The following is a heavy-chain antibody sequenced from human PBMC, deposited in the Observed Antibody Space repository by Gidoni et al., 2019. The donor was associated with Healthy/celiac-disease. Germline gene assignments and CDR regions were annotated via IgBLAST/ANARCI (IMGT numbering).Heavy chain of an antibody. Sequence: QAQLVQSRSELKKPGASVKVSCKASAYTFTSYAMNWVRQAPGQGLEWMGWINTNTGNPTYAQGFTGRFVFSLDTSVSTAYLQISSLKAEDTAVYYCASGPSGYEDYYYGMDVWGQGTTVTVSS. CDR1: AYTFTSYA. V-gene: IGHV7-4-1*02. D-gene: IGHD5-12*01. CDR3: ASGPSGYEDYYYGMDV. CDR2: INTNTGNP. J-gene: IGHJ6*02.